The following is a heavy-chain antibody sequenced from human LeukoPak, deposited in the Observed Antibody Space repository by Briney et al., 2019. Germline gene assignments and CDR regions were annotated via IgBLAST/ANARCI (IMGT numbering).Heavy chain of an antibody. CDR2: IYPGDSDT. V-gene: IGHV5-51*01. Sequence: GESLKISCKGSGYSFTSYWIGWVRQMPGKGLEWMGIIYPGDSDTRYSPSFQGQVTISADKSISTAYLQWSSLKASDTAMYYCAALDPYSGSFDAFDIWGQGTMVTVSS. J-gene: IGHJ3*02. CDR1: GYSFTSYW. CDR3: AALDPYSGSFDAFDI. D-gene: IGHD1-26*01.